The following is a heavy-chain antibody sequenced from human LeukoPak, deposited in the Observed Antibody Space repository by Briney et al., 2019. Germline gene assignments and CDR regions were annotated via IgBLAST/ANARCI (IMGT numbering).Heavy chain of an antibody. D-gene: IGHD2-2*02. Sequence: GGSLRLSCAASGFTFDDYGMSWVRQAPGKGLEWVSGINWNGGSTGYADSVKGRFTISRDNAKNSLYLQMNSLRAEDTALYHCARDSDLMVPAAIGDAFDIWGQGTMVTVSS. CDR1: GFTFDDYG. CDR3: ARDSDLMVPAAIGDAFDI. V-gene: IGHV3-20*01. CDR2: INWNGGST. J-gene: IGHJ3*02.